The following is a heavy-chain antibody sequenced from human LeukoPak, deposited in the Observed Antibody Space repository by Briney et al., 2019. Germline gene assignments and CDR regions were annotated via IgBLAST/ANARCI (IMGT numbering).Heavy chain of an antibody. Sequence: FGPTLVNPTQTLTLPCTFSVFSLSTSGVGVGWIRQPPGKALEWLALIYWNDDKRYGPPLKSRLTITKDTSKNPVVPTMTNMYPVDTAPYFCARTGCWYFNFDDWGRGTLVTVSS. V-gene: IGHV2-5*01. CDR1: VFSLSTSGVG. J-gene: IGHJ4*02. D-gene: IGHD6-13*01. CDR2: IYWNDDK. CDR3: ARTGCWYFNFDD.